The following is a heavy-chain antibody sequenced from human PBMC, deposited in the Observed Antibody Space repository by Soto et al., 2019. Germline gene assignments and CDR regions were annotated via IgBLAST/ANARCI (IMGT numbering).Heavy chain of an antibody. V-gene: IGHV1-18*01. D-gene: IGHD6-19*01. J-gene: IGHJ4*02. CDR3: ARDSKQWLVDFEY. Sequence: ASLKVSCKSSGYTFTSYGISWVLQAPGQGLEWMGWISAYNGNTNYAQKLQGRVTMTTDTSTSTAYMELRSLRSDDTAVYYCARDSKQWLVDFEYWSQGTLVTVSS. CDR1: GYTFTSYG. CDR2: ISAYNGNT.